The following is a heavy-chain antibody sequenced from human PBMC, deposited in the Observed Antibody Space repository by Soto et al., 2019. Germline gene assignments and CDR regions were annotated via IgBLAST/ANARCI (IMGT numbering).Heavy chain of an antibody. Sequence: QVQLVESGGGVVQPGKSLRLSCAASGFTFSSYAMHWVLQAPGKGLEWVACISYDGNNKYYADPVKGRFTISRDTSKNTLYLQMDSLRAEDTAVFYCARPAGPAAPHYYYAMDVWGQGTTVTVSS. J-gene: IGHJ6*02. V-gene: IGHV3-30-3*01. CDR1: GFTFSSYA. D-gene: IGHD2-2*01. CDR3: ARPAGPAAPHYYYAMDV. CDR2: ISYDGNNK.